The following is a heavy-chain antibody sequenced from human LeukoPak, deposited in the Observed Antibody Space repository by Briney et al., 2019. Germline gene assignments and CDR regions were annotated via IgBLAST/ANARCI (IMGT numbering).Heavy chain of an antibody. CDR1: GFTVITND. D-gene: IGHD1-14*01. J-gene: IGHJ4*02. V-gene: IGHV3-53*01. CDR2: LYSDGNT. CDR3: ARGVEPLAANTLAY. Sequence: GGSLRLSCAASGFTVITNDMTWVRQAPGKGLEWVSVLYSDGNTKCADSVQGRFTISRDNSKNTLYLEMNSLSPNDTAVYYCARGVEPLAANTLAYWGQGTLVTVSS.